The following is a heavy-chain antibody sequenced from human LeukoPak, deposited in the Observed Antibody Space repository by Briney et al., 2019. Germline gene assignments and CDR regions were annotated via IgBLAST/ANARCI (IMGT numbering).Heavy chain of an antibody. V-gene: IGHV4-4*07. J-gene: IGHJ2*01. Sequence: SETLPLTCTVSGGSISTYYWSWIRQPAGQGLEWIGRIFPGGSSNYNPSLKSRVTMSADTSKNQFSLKLSSVTAADTAVYFCARDRSGSGWYAYFDLWGRGTLVTVSS. CDR3: ARDRSGSGWYAYFDL. CDR1: GGSISTYY. CDR2: IFPGGSS. D-gene: IGHD6-19*01.